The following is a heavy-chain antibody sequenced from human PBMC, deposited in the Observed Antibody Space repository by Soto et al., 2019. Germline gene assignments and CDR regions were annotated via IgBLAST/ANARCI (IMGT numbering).Heavy chain of an antibody. Sequence: EVQLVESGGGLVQPGGSLRLSCAASGFSITNTWMHWVRQAPGKGLEWVGRVKSKADGGTADYAAPVKGRFTVSRDDSKNTQYLQMSSLKMEDTAVYYCNSYPDVGGGHTPLWGQGTLVTVSS. J-gene: IGHJ4*02. V-gene: IGHV3-15*07. CDR3: NSYPDVGGGHTPL. D-gene: IGHD3-10*02. CDR2: VKSKADGGTA. CDR1: GFSITNTW.